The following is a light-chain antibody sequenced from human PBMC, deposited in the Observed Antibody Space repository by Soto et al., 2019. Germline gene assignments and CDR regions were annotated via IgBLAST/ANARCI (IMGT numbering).Light chain of an antibody. CDR1: QSVSSNY. CDR3: QKYGRSPPSWT. V-gene: IGKV3-20*01. CDR2: GAS. Sequence: ETVLTQSPGTLSLSPGERATLSCRASQSVSSNYLAWYQQKPGQAPRLLIYGASSRTTGIPDRFSGSGSGTDFTLTISRLEPEDFAVYYCQKYGRSPPSWTFGQGNKVEIK. J-gene: IGKJ1*01.